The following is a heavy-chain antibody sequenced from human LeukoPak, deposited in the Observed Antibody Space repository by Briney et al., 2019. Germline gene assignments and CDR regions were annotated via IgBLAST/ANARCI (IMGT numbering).Heavy chain of an antibody. V-gene: IGHV4-59*02. CDR3: ARDGTVATNWFDP. D-gene: IGHD5-12*01. Sequence: SETLSLTCTVSGGSVSSYYWSWIRQPPGKGLEWIGYIKSSGSTNYNPSLKSRVTISIDTSKNQFSLRLNSVTAADTAVYYCARDGTVATNWFDPWGQGTMVTVSS. J-gene: IGHJ5*02. CDR2: IKSSGST. CDR1: GGSVSSYY.